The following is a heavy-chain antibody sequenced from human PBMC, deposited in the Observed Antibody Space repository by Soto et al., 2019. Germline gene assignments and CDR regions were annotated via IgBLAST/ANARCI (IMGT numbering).Heavy chain of an antibody. CDR1: GFTFSGKKY. CDR3: ATWLQREHGFDI. J-gene: IGHJ3*02. D-gene: IGHD3-10*01. Sequence: DVQLVESGGGLVQPGGSLRLSCEASGFTFSGKKYLTWVRQAPGKGPEWVSVLYDSDGTFYADSVKGRFTISKDNSKNTFYLQMNFLRPDDAAVYYCATWLQREHGFDIWGLGTMVTVSS. CDR2: LYDSDGT. V-gene: IGHV3-66*01.